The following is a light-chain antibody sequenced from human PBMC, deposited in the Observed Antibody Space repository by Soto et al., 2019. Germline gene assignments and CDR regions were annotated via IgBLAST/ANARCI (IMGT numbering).Light chain of an antibody. CDR2: KAS. CDR3: QQYSTFPGT. V-gene: IGKV1-5*03. CDR1: QSISSW. Sequence: DIQMTQSPSPLSASVGDRVTITCRASQSISSWLAWYQQKPGKAPNLLIYKASTLESGVPSRFSGSGSGTEFTLTISSLQPDDFATYYCQQYSTFPGTFGQGTKVDIK. J-gene: IGKJ1*01.